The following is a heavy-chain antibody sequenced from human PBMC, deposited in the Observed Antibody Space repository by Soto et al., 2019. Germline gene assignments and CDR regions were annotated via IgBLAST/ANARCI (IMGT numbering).Heavy chain of an antibody. CDR2: IYHSGST. V-gene: IGHV4-30-2*01. Sequence: SETLSLTCAVSGGSISSGGYSWSWIRQPPGKGLEWIGYIYHSGSTYYNPSLKSRVTISVDRSKNQFSLKLGSVTAADTAVYYCARIAGLYNWFDPWGQGTLVTVSS. CDR1: GGSISSGGYS. CDR3: ARIAGLYNWFDP. J-gene: IGHJ5*02. D-gene: IGHD6-13*01.